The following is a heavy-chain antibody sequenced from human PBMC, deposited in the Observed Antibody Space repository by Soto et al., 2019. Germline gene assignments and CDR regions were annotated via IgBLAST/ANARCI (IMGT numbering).Heavy chain of an antibody. Sequence: QVQLVESGGGVVQPGRSLRLSCAASGFTFSSYAMHWVRQAPGKGLEWVAVISYDGSNKYYADSVKGRFTISRDNSKNTLXVQMNRLRAEXTPVYXXAPERHGPAFDYXSKGTLV. CDR1: GFTFSSYA. CDR2: ISYDGSNK. V-gene: IGHV3-30-3*01. J-gene: IGHJ4*02. CDR3: APERHGPAFDY.